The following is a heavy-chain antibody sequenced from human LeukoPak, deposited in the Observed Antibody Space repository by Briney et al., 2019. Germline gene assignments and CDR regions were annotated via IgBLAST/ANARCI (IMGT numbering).Heavy chain of an antibody. CDR3: ARSRRGGGALWFDP. V-gene: IGHV4-34*01. D-gene: IGHD3-10*01. CDR2: INHSGST. Sequence: PSETLSLTCAVYGGSFSGYYWSWIRQPPGKGLEWIGEINHSGSTYYNPSLKSRVTISVDRSKNQFSLKLSSVTAADTAVYYCARSRRGGGALWFDPWGQGTLVTVSS. J-gene: IGHJ5*02. CDR1: GGSFSGYY.